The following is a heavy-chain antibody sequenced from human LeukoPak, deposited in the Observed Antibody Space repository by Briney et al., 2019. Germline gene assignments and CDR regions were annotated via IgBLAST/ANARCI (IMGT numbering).Heavy chain of an antibody. V-gene: IGHV3-7*01. CDR3: ARVPYDSSGYYYYMDV. CDR2: IKQDGSEK. CDR1: GFTFSYYY. D-gene: IGHD3-22*01. Sequence: GGSLRLSCAASGFTFSYYYMSGVRQAPGKGLEWVANIKQDGSEKYYVDSVKGRFTISRDNAKNSLYLQMNSLRAEDTAVYYCARVPYDSSGYYYYMDVWGKGTTVTVSS. J-gene: IGHJ6*03.